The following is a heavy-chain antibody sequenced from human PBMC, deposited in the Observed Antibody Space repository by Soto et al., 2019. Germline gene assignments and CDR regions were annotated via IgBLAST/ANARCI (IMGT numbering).Heavy chain of an antibody. CDR1: GGSISSGGYY. V-gene: IGHV4-31*03. D-gene: IGHD3-22*01. CDR3: ARDPSGYYDSSGSDPFDI. Sequence: QVQLQESGPGLVKPSQTLSLTCTVSGGSISSGGYYWSWIRQHPGKGLEWIGYIYYSGSTYYNPYLKSRVTISVDTSKNQFSLKLSSVTAADTAVYYCARDPSGYYDSSGSDPFDIWGQGTMVTVSS. J-gene: IGHJ3*02. CDR2: IYYSGST.